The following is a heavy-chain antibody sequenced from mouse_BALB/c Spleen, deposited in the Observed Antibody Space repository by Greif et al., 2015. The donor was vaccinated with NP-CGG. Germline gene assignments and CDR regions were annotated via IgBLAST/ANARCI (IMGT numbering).Heavy chain of an antibody. Sequence: EVMLVESGGGLVQPGGSLRLSCATSGFTFTDYYMSWVRQPPGKALEWLGFIRNKANGYTTEYSASVKGRFTISRDNSQSILYLQMNTLRAEDSATYYCARDIFLYGSSSYAMDYWGQGTSVTVSS. D-gene: IGHD1-1*01. J-gene: IGHJ4*01. CDR1: GFTFTDYY. V-gene: IGHV7-3*02. CDR2: IRNKANGYTT. CDR3: ARDIFLYGSSSYAMDY.